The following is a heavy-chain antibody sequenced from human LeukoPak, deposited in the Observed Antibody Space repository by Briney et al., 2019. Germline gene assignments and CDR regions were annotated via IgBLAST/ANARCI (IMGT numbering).Heavy chain of an antibody. CDR2: ISYDGSNK. CDR1: GFTFSSYA. CDR3: ARGYYDFWSGYQNSYYYYGMDV. V-gene: IGHV3-30-3*01. J-gene: IGHJ6*02. Sequence: GGSLRLSCAASGFTFSSYAMHWVRQAPGKGLEWVAVISYDGSNKYYADSVKGRFTISRDNSKNTLYLQMNSLRAEDTAVYYCARGYYDFWSGYQNSYYYYGMDVWGQGTTVTVSS. D-gene: IGHD3-3*01.